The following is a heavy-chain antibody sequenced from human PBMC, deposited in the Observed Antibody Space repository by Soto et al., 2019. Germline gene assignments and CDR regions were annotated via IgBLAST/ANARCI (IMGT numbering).Heavy chain of an antibody. V-gene: IGHV1-2*02. D-gene: IGHD3-9*01. J-gene: IGHJ3*02. CDR2: INPKSGGT. CDR1: GYTFSGYY. Sequence: SVKVSFKASGYTFSGYYMHWVRQAPGQGLEWMGWINPKSGGTKYVQKFQGRVTMTRDTSSNTVYMDLSRLTSDDTAVYYCAREGTGYSAFDIWGQGTMVTV. CDR3: AREGTGYSAFDI.